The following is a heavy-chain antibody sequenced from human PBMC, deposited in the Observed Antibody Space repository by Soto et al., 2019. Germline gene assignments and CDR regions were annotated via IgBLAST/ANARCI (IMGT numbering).Heavy chain of an antibody. CDR2: IHYSGST. D-gene: IGHD6-13*01. Sequence: VQLQESGPGLVKPSETLSLTCTVSGGSISGYYWSWIRQSPGKGLEWIGYIHYSGSTNYNPSLTSRATISVDTSKNQLSLKLSSVTAADTAVYYCARGSAAGTKSPFDYWGQGTLVTVSS. J-gene: IGHJ4*02. CDR1: GGSISGYY. CDR3: ARGSAAGTKSPFDY. V-gene: IGHV4-59*01.